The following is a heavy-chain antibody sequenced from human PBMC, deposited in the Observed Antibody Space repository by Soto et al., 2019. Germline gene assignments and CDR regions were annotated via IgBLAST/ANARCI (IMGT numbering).Heavy chain of an antibody. V-gene: IGHV4-61*01. D-gene: IGHD2-2*01. J-gene: IGHJ5*02. CDR3: ARGLYRHQGWFDP. CDR2: IYYSGST. CDR1: GGSVSSGSYY. Sequence: ASETLSLTCTVSGGSVSSGSYYWSWIRQPPGKGLEWIGYIYYSGSTNYNPSLKSRVTISVDTSKNQFSLKLSSVTAADTAVHYCARGLYRHQGWFDPWGQGTLVTVPS.